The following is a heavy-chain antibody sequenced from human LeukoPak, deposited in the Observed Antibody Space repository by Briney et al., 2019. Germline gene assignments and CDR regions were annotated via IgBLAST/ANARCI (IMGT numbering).Heavy chain of an antibody. J-gene: IGHJ4*02. D-gene: IGHD6-13*01. CDR1: GGSISSYY. Sequence: SETLSLTCTVSGGSISSYYWSWIRQPAGKGLEWIGRIYTSGSTNYNPSLKSRVTMSVDTPKNQFSLKLSSVTAADTAVYYCARGHSSSWYEIVSLGVSYYFDYWGQGTLVTVSS. CDR2: IYTSGST. V-gene: IGHV4-4*07. CDR3: ARGHSSSWYEIVSLGVSYYFDY.